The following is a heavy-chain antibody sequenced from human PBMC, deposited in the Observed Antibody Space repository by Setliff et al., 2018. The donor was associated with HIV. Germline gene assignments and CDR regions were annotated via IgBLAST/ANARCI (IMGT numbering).Heavy chain of an antibody. V-gene: IGHV4-39*07. Sequence: SETLSLTCTVSGGSITSNNYYWGWIRQTPGKGLEWIASIHHSGNTYHNPSLKSRVTMSVDTSKNQVSLKLTSVTAEDTAVFYCARGVHCTSTTCYPSFYFDYWGQGIMVTVSS. J-gene: IGHJ4*02. CDR1: GGSITSNNYY. CDR2: IHHSGNT. D-gene: IGHD2-2*01. CDR3: ARGVHCTSTTCYPSFYFDY.